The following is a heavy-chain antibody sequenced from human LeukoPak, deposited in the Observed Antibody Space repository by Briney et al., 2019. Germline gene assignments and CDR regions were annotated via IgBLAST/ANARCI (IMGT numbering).Heavy chain of an antibody. J-gene: IGHJ5*02. CDR1: GYTFTSYA. V-gene: IGHV1-2*02. CDR3: ARGVIAAAGIGFDP. CDR2: INPNSGGT. D-gene: IGHD6-13*01. Sequence: ASVKVSCKASGYTFTSYAMNWVRQAPGQGLEWMGWINPNSGGTNYAQKFQGRVTMTRDTSISTAYMELSRLRSDDTAVYYCARGVIAAAGIGFDPWGQGTLVTVSS.